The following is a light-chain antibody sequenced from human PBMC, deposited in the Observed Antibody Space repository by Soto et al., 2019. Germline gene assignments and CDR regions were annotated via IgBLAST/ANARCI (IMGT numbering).Light chain of an antibody. J-gene: IGKJ1*01. CDR2: GAS. CDR1: QSVSNNY. V-gene: IGKV3-20*01. CDR3: QQYGRSPKT. Sequence: EIALTQSPGTLSLSPGERATLSCGASQSVSNNYLAWYQQKPGQAPRLLIYGASNGATGIPDRFSGSGSGTDFTLTISRLEPEDFAVYSCQQYGRSPKTFGQGTKVDIK.